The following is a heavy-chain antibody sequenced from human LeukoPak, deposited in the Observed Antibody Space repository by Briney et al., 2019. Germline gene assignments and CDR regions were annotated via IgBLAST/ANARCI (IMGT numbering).Heavy chain of an antibody. V-gene: IGHV3-21*01. J-gene: IGHJ4*02. CDR1: GFTFSSYS. CDR2: ISSSSSYI. Sequence: GGSLRLSCAASGFTFSSYSMNWVRQAPGKGLEWVSSISSSSSYIYYADSVKGRFTISRDNSKNTLYLQMNSLRAEDTAVYYCVKDPVASAVAGTNYFDYWGQGTLVTVSS. D-gene: IGHD6-19*01. CDR3: VKDPVASAVAGTNYFDY.